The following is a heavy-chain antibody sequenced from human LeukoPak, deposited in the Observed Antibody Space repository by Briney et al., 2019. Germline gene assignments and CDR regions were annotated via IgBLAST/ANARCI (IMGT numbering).Heavy chain of an antibody. J-gene: IGHJ5*02. CDR1: GGSISSYY. V-gene: IGHV4-59*01. CDR2: IYYSEST. Sequence: SETLSLTCTVSGGSISSYYWSWIRQPPGKGLEWIGYIYYSESTNYNPSLKSRVTISVDTSKNQFSLKLSSVTAADTAVYYCARDGGSSWYRSDWFDTWGQGTLVTVSS. D-gene: IGHD6-13*01. CDR3: ARDGGSSWYRSDWFDT.